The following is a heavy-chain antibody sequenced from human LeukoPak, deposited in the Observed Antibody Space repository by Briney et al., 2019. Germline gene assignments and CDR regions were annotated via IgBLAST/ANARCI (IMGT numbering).Heavy chain of an antibody. CDR3: ASQGGLRNDF. V-gene: IGHV4-4*02. J-gene: IGHJ4*02. Sequence: SETLSLTCGVSGGSITTRDCWCWVRQPPGKGLEWIGEICLDGRIHYTPSLKSRISISIDRFKAQFSLNLISVTAADMAIYFCASQGGLRNDFWGQGILVTVSS. CDR2: ICLDGRI. D-gene: IGHD2-15*01. CDR1: GGSITTRDC.